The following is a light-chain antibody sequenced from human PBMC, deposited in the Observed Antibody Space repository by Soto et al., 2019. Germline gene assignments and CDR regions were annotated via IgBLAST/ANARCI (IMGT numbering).Light chain of an antibody. CDR2: DAA. CDR3: QQYDNLPALT. CDR1: QGISNY. Sequence: DIQMTQYPSSLSASVGDRVTITCQASQGISNYLNWYQQKPGKAHKLLIYDAANLETGVPSRFSGSGSGTDFTFTISSLQPEDIATYYCQQYDNLPALTFGGGTKVEIK. J-gene: IGKJ4*01. V-gene: IGKV1-33*01.